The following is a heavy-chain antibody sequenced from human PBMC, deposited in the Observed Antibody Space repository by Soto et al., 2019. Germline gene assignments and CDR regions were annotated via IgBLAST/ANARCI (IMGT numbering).Heavy chain of an antibody. Sequence: QVQLVQSGAEVKKPGSSVKVSCKASGGTFSSYAISWVRQAPGQGLEWMGGIIPIFGTANYAQKFQGRVTIIADVSMSTAYMQLSRLRSEDTSVYLRARSDSGPGALDIWGQGTMVTVSP. CDR2: IIPIFGTA. CDR3: ARSDSGPGALDI. J-gene: IGHJ3*02. V-gene: IGHV1-69*12. D-gene: IGHD3-10*01. CDR1: GGTFSSYA.